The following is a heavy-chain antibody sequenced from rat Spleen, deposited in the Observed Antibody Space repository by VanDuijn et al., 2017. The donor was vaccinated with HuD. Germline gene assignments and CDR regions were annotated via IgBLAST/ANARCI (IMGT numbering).Heavy chain of an antibody. V-gene: IGHV2-13*01. CDR2: IWGNGNT. CDR3: ASDARYSSSLVY. J-gene: IGHJ3*01. D-gene: IGHD1-2*01. Sequence: QVQVKESGPGLVQPSQTLSLTCTVSGFSLSSYGVIWVRQPPGKGLEWMGVIWGNGNTNYNSALKSRLSISRDTSKNLVFLKMNSLQTDDTGTYYCASDARYSSSLVYWGQGTLVTVSS. CDR1: GFSLSSYG.